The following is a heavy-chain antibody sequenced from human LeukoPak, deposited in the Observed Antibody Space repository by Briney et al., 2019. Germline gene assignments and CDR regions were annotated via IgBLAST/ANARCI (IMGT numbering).Heavy chain of an antibody. J-gene: IGHJ3*02. CDR3: ARGYSSSYDAFDI. Sequence: SQTLSLTCAISGDSVSSNSAAWNWIRQSPSRGLEWLGRTFYRSKWYHNYVVSVKSRIIINPDTSKNQFSLQLNSVTAADTAVYYCARGYSSSYDAFDIWGQGTMVTVSS. V-gene: IGHV6-1*01. CDR1: GDSVSSNSAA. CDR2: TFYRSKWYH. D-gene: IGHD6-6*01.